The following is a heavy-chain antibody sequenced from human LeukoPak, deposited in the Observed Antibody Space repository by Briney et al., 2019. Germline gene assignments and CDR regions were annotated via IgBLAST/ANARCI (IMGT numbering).Heavy chain of an antibody. J-gene: IGHJ6*02. CDR3: AKTSGYYLPYYYYGMDV. D-gene: IGHD3-22*01. CDR1: GFTFSSYA. V-gene: IGHV3-23*01. CDR2: ISGSGGST. Sequence: SGGSRRLSCAASGFTFSSYAMSWVRQAPGKGLEWVSAISGSGGSTYYADSVKGRFTISRDNSKNTLYLQMNSLRAEDTAVYYCAKTSGYYLPYYYYGMDVWGQGTTVTVSS.